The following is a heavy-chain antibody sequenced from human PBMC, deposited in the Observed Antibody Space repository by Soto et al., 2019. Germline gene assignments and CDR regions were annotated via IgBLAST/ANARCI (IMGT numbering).Heavy chain of an antibody. V-gene: IGHV1-69*08. CDR3: ARDSRTGYSGYDNYYYYGMDV. CDR1: GGTFSSYT. J-gene: IGHJ6*02. D-gene: IGHD5-12*01. CDR2: IIPILGIA. Sequence: QVQLVQSGAEVKKPGSSVKVSCKASGGTFSSYTISWVRQAPGQGLEWMGRIIPILGIANYAQKFQGRVKITADKSTSTAYMELSSLRSEDTAVYYCARDSRTGYSGYDNYYYYGMDVWGQGTTVTVSS.